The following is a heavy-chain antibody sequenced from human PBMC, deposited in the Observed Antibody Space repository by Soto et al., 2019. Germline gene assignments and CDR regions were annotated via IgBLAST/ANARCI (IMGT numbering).Heavy chain of an antibody. J-gene: IGHJ5*02. Sequence: SETLSLTCAVYGGSFSGYYWSWIRQPPGKGLEWIGEINHSGSTNYNPSLKSRVTISVDTSKNQFSLKLSSVTAADTAVYYCARGGGRYCSSTSCWFDPWGQGTLVTVSS. V-gene: IGHV4-34*01. CDR2: INHSGST. D-gene: IGHD2-2*01. CDR1: GGSFSGYY. CDR3: ARGGGRYCSSTSCWFDP.